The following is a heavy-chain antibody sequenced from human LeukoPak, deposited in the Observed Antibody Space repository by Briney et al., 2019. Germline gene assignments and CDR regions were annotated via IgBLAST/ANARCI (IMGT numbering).Heavy chain of an antibody. Sequence: GGSLRLSCAASGFTYSSYSMNWVRQAPGKGLEWVSSISSSSSYIYYANSVKGRFTISRDNAKKSLYLQMNSLRAEDTAVYYCARWDDSSGYYPYYFDYWGQGTLVTVSS. V-gene: IGHV3-21*01. CDR3: ARWDDSSGYYPYYFDY. CDR2: ISSSSSYI. J-gene: IGHJ4*02. CDR1: GFTYSSYS. D-gene: IGHD3-22*01.